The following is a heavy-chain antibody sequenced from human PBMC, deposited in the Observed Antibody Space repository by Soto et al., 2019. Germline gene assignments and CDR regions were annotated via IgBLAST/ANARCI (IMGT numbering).Heavy chain of an antibody. V-gene: IGHV3-30-3*01. D-gene: IGHD3-16*02. J-gene: IGHJ4*02. CDR3: ARQYYDYVWGSYRYTGIDY. Sequence: GGSLRLSCAASGFTFSSYAMHWVRQAPGKGLEWVAVISYDGSNKYYANSVKGRFTISRDNSKNTLYLQMNSLRAEDTAVYYCARQYYDYVWGSYRYTGIDYWGQGTLVTVSS. CDR2: ISYDGSNK. CDR1: GFTFSSYA.